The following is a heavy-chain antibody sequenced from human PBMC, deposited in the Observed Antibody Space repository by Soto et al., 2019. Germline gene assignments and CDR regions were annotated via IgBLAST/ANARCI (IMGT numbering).Heavy chain of an antibody. Sequence: QVQLQESGPGLVKPSQTLSLTCTVSGGSISSGGYYWSWIRQHPGKGLEWIGYIDYSGSTYYNPSLKSRVTISVDTSKNQFSLKLSSVTAADTAVYYCATTPYDSSGYYYVDYWGQGTLVTVSS. D-gene: IGHD3-22*01. V-gene: IGHV4-31*03. CDR1: GGSISSGGYY. CDR3: ATTPYDSSGYYYVDY. J-gene: IGHJ4*02. CDR2: IDYSGST.